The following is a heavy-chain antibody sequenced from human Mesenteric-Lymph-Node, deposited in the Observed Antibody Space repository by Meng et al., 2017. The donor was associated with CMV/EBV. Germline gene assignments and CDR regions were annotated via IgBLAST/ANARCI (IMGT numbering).Heavy chain of an antibody. CDR1: GFTFSSYA. V-gene: IGHV3-23*01. Sequence: GESLKISCAASGFTFSSYAMAWVRQAPGKGLEWVSIISGSGGNTYYVDSVKGRFAISRDNSKNTLSLQMNSLRAEDTAIYYCARKQSGAVDVWGQGTMVTVSS. J-gene: IGHJ3*01. D-gene: IGHD3-10*01. CDR3: ARKQSGAVDV. CDR2: ISGSGGNT.